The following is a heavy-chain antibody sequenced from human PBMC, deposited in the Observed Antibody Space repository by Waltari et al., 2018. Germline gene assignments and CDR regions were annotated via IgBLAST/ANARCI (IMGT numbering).Heavy chain of an antibody. V-gene: IGHV3-21*01. J-gene: IGHJ4*02. Sequence: EVQLVESGGGLVKPGGSLRLSCAASGFTFSSYSMNWVRQAPGKWLKVISSINRISRDINYADSVKGRVTISRDNAKNSLYLQMNSVRAEDTAVYYCARDRWEQAIDYWGQGTLVTVSS. CDR3: ARDRWEQAIDY. CDR2: INRISRDI. CDR1: GFTFSSYS. D-gene: IGHD1-26*01.